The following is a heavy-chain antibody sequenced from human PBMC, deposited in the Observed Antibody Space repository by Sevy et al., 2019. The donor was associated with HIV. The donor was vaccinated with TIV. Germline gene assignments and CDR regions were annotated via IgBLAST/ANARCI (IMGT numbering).Heavy chain of an antibody. Sequence: GGSLRLSCAASGFTFSSYAMHWVRQAPGKGLEWVAVISYEGSNKYYADSVKGRFTFSRDNSKNTLYLQMNSLRAEDTAVYDCARERGRSNYSGREHNWFDPWGQGTGVTVSS. D-gene: IGHD4-4*01. CDR3: ARERGRSNYSGREHNWFDP. CDR2: ISYEGSNK. V-gene: IGHV3-30-3*01. J-gene: IGHJ5*02. CDR1: GFTFSSYA.